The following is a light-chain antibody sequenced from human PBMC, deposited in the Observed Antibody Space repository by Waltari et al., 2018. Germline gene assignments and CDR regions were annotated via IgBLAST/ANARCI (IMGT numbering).Light chain of an antibody. J-gene: IGLJ2*01. V-gene: IGLV3-1*01. CDR3: QAWDSSTKGV. Sequence: SYELTQPPSVSVSPGQTASTTCSGHKLGDKYACWYQQKPGQSPVLVIYQDSKRPSGIPERFSGSNSGNTATLTISGTQAMDEADYYCQAWDSSTKGVFGGGTKLTVL. CDR2: QDS. CDR1: KLGDKY.